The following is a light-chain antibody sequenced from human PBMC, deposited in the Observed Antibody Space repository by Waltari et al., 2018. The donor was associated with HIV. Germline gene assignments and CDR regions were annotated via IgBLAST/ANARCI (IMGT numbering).Light chain of an antibody. CDR3: SSYTSSNTFVV. V-gene: IGLV2-18*02. Sequence: QSALTQPPSVSGSPAQSVTISCTGTSSDAGNYNRVYWYQQPPGSAPKLMIYEVSNRPSGVPRRFSGSKSGNTASLTISGLQAEDEADYYCSSYTSSNTFVVFGGGTKLTVL. CDR1: SSDAGNYNR. CDR2: EVS. J-gene: IGLJ2*01.